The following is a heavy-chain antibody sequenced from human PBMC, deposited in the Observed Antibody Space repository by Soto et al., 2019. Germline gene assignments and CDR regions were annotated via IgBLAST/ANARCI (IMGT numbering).Heavy chain of an antibody. D-gene: IGHD3-22*01. J-gene: IGHJ4*02. V-gene: IGHV4-30-4*01. CDR3: ARDRAHFYESRDRIDY. CDR1: GGSISSGDQY. Sequence: QVQLQESGPGLVKPSQTLSLTCTVSGGSISSGDQYWTWIRQPPGKGLEWIGYIDYSGRAFYNPSLKSRLIISLDTSMNQFSLKLTSVTAADTAVYYWARDRAHFYESRDRIDYWGRGILVTVSS. CDR2: IDYSGRA.